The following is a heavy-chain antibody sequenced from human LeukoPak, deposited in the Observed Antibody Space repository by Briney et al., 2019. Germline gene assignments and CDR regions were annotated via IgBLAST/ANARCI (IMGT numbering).Heavy chain of an antibody. CDR2: ISTSSSYI. Sequence: GGSLRLSCAASGFTFSTYTINWVRQAPGKGLEWVSSISTSSSYIYYADSVKGRFTISRNNAKNSLYLQMNSLRADDTAVYYCARDRGIDHWGQGTLVTVSS. CDR1: GFTFSTYT. V-gene: IGHV3-21*01. CDR3: ARDRGIDH. D-gene: IGHD3-10*01. J-gene: IGHJ4*02.